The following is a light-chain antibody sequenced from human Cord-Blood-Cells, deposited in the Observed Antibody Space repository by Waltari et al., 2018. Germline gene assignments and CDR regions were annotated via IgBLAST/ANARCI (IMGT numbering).Light chain of an antibody. CDR1: QSVSSN. J-gene: IGKJ2*01. CDR2: GAS. Sequence: ELVMTQSPATLSVSPGERATRSCRASQSVSSNLAWYQQKPGQAPRLLIYGASTRATGIPARFSGSGSGTEFTLTISSLQSEDFAVYYCQQYNNWPPYTFGQGTKLEIK. CDR3: QQYNNWPPYT. V-gene: IGKV3-15*01.